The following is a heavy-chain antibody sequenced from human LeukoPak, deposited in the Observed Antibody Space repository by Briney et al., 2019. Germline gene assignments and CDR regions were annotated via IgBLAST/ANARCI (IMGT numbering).Heavy chain of an antibody. CDR1: GFTFSSYA. D-gene: IGHD3-10*01. V-gene: IGHV3-23*01. J-gene: IGHJ6*02. CDR3: AKDREIWFGELLRGNYGLDV. Sequence: GGSLSLSCAASGFTFSSYAMSWVRQAPGKGLEWVSAISGSGGSTYYADSVKGRFTISRDNSKNTLYLQMNSLRAEDTAVYYCAKDREIWFGELLRGNYGLDVWGQGTTVTVSS. CDR2: ISGSGGST.